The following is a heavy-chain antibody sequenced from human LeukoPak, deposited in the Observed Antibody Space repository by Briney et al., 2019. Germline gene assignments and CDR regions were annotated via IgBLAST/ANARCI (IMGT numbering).Heavy chain of an antibody. D-gene: IGHD1-14*01. Sequence: PSETLSLTCTVSGGSIGSSSYYWGWIRQPPGKGLEWIGSIYYSGSTYYNPSLKSRVTISVDTSKNQFSLKLSSVTAADTAVYYCARQSSRNDYYYYYYMDVWGKGTTVTVSS. CDR1: GGSIGSSSYY. V-gene: IGHV4-39*01. CDR3: ARQSSRNDYYYYYYMDV. CDR2: IYYSGST. J-gene: IGHJ6*03.